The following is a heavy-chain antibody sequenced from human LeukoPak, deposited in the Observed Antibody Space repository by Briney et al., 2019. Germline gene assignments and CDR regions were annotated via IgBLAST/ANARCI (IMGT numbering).Heavy chain of an antibody. CDR1: GGSISSYY. Sequence: SETLSLTCTVSGGSISSYYWSWIRQPPGKGLEWIGYIYYSGSTNYNPSLKSRVTISVHTSKNQFSLKLSSVTAADTAVYYCARERGPYDILTGYGMDVWGKGTTVTVSS. J-gene: IGHJ6*04. V-gene: IGHV4-59*01. D-gene: IGHD3-9*01. CDR2: IYYSGST. CDR3: ARERGPYDILTGYGMDV.